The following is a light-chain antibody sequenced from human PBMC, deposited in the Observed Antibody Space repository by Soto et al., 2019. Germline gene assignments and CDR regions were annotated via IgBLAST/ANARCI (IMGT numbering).Light chain of an antibody. Sequence: EVVMTQSPATLSVSPGERATLSCRASQSVSSNLAWYQQKPGQAPRLPIYGASTRATGIPARFSGSGSGTEFTLTISSLQSEDFAVYYCQQYNNWPRTFGQGTKVAIK. J-gene: IGKJ1*01. CDR2: GAS. V-gene: IGKV3-15*01. CDR3: QQYNNWPRT. CDR1: QSVSSN.